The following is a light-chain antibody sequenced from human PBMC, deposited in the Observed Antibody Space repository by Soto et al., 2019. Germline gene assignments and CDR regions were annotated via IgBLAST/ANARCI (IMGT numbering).Light chain of an antibody. V-gene: IGKV3-20*01. J-gene: IGKJ1*01. Sequence: EIVLTQSPCTLSLSPGERATLSCRASQSVSYYLAWYQQKPGQAPRLLIYDASSRATGVPDRFSGSGSGTDFTLTISRLEPEDFAVYYCQQYGSSPWTFGQGTKVDIK. CDR3: QQYGSSPWT. CDR2: DAS. CDR1: QSVSYY.